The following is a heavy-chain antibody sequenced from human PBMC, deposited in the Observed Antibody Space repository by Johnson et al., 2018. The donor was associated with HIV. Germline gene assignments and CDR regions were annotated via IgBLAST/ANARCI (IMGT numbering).Heavy chain of an antibody. Sequence: EVQLVESGGGVVQPGRSLRLSCAAAGFTVSSNYMSWVRQAPGKGLEWVSVIYSGGSTYYADSVKGRFTISRDNSKNTLYLQMKSLRPEDTAVYYCAKESKWESRTPHAFDIWGQGTMVTVSS. V-gene: IGHV3-66*02. CDR3: AKESKWESRTPHAFDI. CDR1: GFTVSSNY. D-gene: IGHD1-26*01. CDR2: IYSGGST. J-gene: IGHJ3*02.